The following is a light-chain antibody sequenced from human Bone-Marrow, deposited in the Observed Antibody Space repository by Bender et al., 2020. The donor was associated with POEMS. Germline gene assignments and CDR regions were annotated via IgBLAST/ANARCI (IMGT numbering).Light chain of an antibody. Sequence: QSALTQPASVSGSPGQSLTISCTGTSRDVGAYNYVSWYQQHPGTAPKLMIFDVSKRPSGVPDRFSGSKSGNTASLTISGLQAEDEADYYCCSYAGSALGVFGGGTRLTVL. J-gene: IGLJ3*02. V-gene: IGLV2-11*01. CDR1: SRDVGAYNY. CDR2: DVS. CDR3: CSYAGSALGV.